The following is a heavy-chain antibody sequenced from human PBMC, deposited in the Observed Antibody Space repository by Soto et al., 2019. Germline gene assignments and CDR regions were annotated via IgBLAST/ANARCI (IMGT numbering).Heavy chain of an antibody. D-gene: IGHD2-2*01. V-gene: IGHV4-31*03. Sequence: PSETLSLTCTVSGGSISSGGYYWSWIRQHPGKGLEWIGYIYYSGSTYYNPSLKSRVTISVDTSKNQFSLKLSSVTAADTAVYYCASGYCSSTSCYEGYYYYYMDVWGKGTTVTVSS. CDR2: IYYSGST. J-gene: IGHJ6*03. CDR1: GGSISSGGYY. CDR3: ASGYCSSTSCYEGYYYYYMDV.